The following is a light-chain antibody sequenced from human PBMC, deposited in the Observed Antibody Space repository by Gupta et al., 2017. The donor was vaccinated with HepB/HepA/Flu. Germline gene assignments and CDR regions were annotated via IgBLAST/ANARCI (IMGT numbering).Light chain of an antibody. CDR2: ANT. CDR1: SSNIGASSD. V-gene: IGLV1-40*01. Sequence: QSVLTQTPSVSGAPGQRVTIPCTGSSSNIGASSDVHWYQHLPGTAPKLLIFANTNRPSGVPDRFSGSRSGTSASLAVTGLQAEDEADYYCQSYDNTLSAWVFGGGTKLTVL. CDR3: QSYDNTLSAWV. J-gene: IGLJ3*02.